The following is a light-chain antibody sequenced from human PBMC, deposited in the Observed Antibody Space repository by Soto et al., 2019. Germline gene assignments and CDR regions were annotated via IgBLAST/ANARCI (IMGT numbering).Light chain of an antibody. CDR3: QQYHYWPRL. J-gene: IGKJ1*01. Sequence: EIVMTQSPDTLSVSPGEGATLSCMASQSVIKNLAWFQQKPGQAPRLLIYGASTRVTGVPARFSGSGSGTEFTLTISSLQSEDVALYYCQQYHYWPRLFGPGTKVDI. CDR2: GAS. V-gene: IGKV3-15*01. CDR1: QSVIKN.